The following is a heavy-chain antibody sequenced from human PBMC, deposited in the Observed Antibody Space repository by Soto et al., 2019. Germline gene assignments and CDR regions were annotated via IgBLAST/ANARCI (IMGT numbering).Heavy chain of an antibody. Sequence: SETLSLTCTVSGGSITSGGYYWSWIRQHPGKGLEWLGYIYDSGSTFYNPSLKSRITLSVDTSKNQFSLKLSSVTVADTAVYFCARKQAGYFYGIDSWGQGTLVTV. CDR1: GGSITSGGYY. CDR3: ARKQAGYFYGIDS. V-gene: IGHV4-31*03. D-gene: IGHD3-10*01. CDR2: IYDSGST. J-gene: IGHJ4*02.